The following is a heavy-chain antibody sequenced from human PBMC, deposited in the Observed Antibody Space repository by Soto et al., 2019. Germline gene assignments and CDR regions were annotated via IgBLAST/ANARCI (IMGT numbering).Heavy chain of an antibody. CDR1: GFTFSSYA. CDR3: AKLGFVLMELYYFHQ. Sequence: GGSLRLSCTASGFTFSSYAMSWVRQAPGEELEWVSTISGNSGKTNYAESVKGRFSISRDNSKNTVHLQLDSLRAEDTAVYFCAKLGFVLMELYYFHQWGHGTLVTVSS. J-gene: IGHJ4*01. D-gene: IGHD2-8*01. V-gene: IGHV3-23*01. CDR2: ISGNSGKT.